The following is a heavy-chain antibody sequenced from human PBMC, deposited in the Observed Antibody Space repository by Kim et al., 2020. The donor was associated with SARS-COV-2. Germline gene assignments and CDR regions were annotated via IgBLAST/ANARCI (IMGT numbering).Heavy chain of an antibody. CDR1: GFTFSSYA. J-gene: IGHJ4*02. Sequence: GGSLRLSCSASGFTFSSYAMHWVRQAPGKGLEYVSAISSNGGSTYYADSVKGRFTISRDNSKNTLYLQMSSLRAEDTAVYYCVKDPQYYYDSSGPFDYWGQGTLVTVSS. CDR3: VKDPQYYYDSSGPFDY. V-gene: IGHV3-64D*09. CDR2: ISSNGGST. D-gene: IGHD3-22*01.